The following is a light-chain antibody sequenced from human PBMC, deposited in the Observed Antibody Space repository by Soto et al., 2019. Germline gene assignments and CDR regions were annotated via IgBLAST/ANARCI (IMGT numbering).Light chain of an antibody. CDR1: QGVSNY. CDR2: TAS. CDR3: QKTPPSPLT. J-gene: IGKJ1*01. Sequence: DIQLTQSPSFLSASVGDRVTITCRASQGVSNYLAWYQQKPEKAPKLLIHTASTLQTGVPSRFSGSGSGTESTLTISSLRPEYFATYYCQKTPPSPLTFGQGTKVEIK. V-gene: IGKV1-9*01.